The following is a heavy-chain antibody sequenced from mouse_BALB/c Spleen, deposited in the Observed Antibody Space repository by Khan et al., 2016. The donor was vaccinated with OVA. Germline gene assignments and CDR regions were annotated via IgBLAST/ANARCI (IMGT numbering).Heavy chain of an antibody. CDR2: INPTSGYT. V-gene: IGHV1-7*01. CDR3: AGDRVDY. J-gene: IGHJ2*01. Sequence: VQLQESGAELAKPGVSVKMSCKASGYTFTTYCMHWVKQRLGQGLEWIGYINPTSGYTDYNEKFKDRATLSADKSSSTAYMQLSSLTSEDSAVYSCAGDRVDYWGQGTTLTVSS. CDR1: GYTFTTYC.